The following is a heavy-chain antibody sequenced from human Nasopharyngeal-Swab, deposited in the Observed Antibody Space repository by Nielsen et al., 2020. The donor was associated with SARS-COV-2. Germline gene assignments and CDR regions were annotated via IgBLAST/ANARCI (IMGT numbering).Heavy chain of an antibody. Sequence: GGSLRLPCKGSGYSFTSYWIGWVRQMPGKGLEWMGIIYPGDSDTRYSPSFQGQVTISADKSISTAYLQWSSLKASDTAMYYCASLYDSSGYYPYYFDYWGQGTLVTVSS. CDR2: IYPGDSDT. D-gene: IGHD3-22*01. V-gene: IGHV5-51*03. CDR1: GYSFTSYW. CDR3: ASLYDSSGYYPYYFDY. J-gene: IGHJ4*02.